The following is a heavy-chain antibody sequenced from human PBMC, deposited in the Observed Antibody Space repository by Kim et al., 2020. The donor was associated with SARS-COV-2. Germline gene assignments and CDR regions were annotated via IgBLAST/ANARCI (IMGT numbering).Heavy chain of an antibody. J-gene: IGHJ4*02. D-gene: IGHD6-6*01. CDR2: INPDRGGT. CDR3: AREGFSSFDYSHFDY. CDR1: GYTFTGYY. Sequence: ASLKVSCKASGYTFTGYYIHWVRQAPGHGLEWMGRINPDRGGTNFAQKFQGRVTLTRDTSINTAYMELSSLRSDDTALYYCAREGFSSFDYSHFDYWGQG. V-gene: IGHV1-2*06.